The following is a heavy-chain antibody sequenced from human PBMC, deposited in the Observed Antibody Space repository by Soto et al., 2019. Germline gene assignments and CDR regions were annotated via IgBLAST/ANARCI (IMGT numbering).Heavy chain of an antibody. CDR3: AREAAVSGSAQEY. CDR1: GFTFSSYT. CDR2: ISYDGSSK. D-gene: IGHD6-19*01. J-gene: IGHJ4*02. V-gene: IGHV3-30-3*01. Sequence: QVQLVESGGGVVQPGRSLRLPCAASGFTFSSYTIHWVRQAPGKGLEWVAVISYDGSSKYYADSVKGRFTISRDNSKNTLSLQMNSLRVEDTAVYYCAREAAVSGSAQEYWGQGTLVTVSS.